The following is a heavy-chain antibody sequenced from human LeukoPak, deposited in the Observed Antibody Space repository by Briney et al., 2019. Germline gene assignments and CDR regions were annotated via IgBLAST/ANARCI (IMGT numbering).Heavy chain of an antibody. CDR1: GGSIGSYY. CDR2: IYYSGST. Sequence: SETLSLTCTVSGGSIGSYYWSWIRQPPGKRLEWIGYIYYSGSTKYNPSLKSRVTISVDTSKNQFSLKLSSVTAADTAVYYCARLTMIRGVVAIGYYMDVWGKGTTVTVSS. CDR3: ARLTMIRGVVAIGYYMDV. V-gene: IGHV4-59*01. D-gene: IGHD3-10*01. J-gene: IGHJ6*03.